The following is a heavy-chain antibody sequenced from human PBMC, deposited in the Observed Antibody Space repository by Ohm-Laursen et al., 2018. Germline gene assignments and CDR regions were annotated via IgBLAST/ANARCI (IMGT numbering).Heavy chain of an antibody. Sequence: SLRLSCTASGFTFSTYWMNWVRQAPGKGLEWVSSISSSSSYIYYADSVKGRFTISRDNAKNSLYLQMNSLRAEDTAVYYCARADDFWSGYYSGQNYYGMDVWGQGTTVTVSS. J-gene: IGHJ6*02. CDR1: GFTFSTYW. CDR3: ARADDFWSGYYSGQNYYGMDV. CDR2: ISSSSSYI. V-gene: IGHV3-21*01. D-gene: IGHD3-3*01.